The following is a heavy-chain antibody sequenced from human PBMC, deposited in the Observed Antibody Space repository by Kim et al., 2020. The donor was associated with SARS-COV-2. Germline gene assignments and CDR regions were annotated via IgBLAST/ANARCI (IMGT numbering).Heavy chain of an antibody. CDR1: GITVSNTA. CDR2: IATSGSPI. V-gene: IGHV3-48*03. CDR3: TRGASHAFNL. J-gene: IGHJ3*01. D-gene: IGHD6-6*01. Sequence: GGSLRLSCAASGITVSNTAMNWVRQAPGKGLEWVAFIATSGSPILYADSVKGRFTISRDNGKNSLFLQMNSLRVEDTAVYYCTRGASHAFNLWGQGTMVTVSS.